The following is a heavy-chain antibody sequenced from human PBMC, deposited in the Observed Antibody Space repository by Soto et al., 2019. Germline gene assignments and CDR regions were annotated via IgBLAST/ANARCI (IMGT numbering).Heavy chain of an antibody. J-gene: IGHJ4*02. D-gene: IGHD3-22*01. CDR3: ARDTKYYYDSSGYLYY. CDR1: GYTFTSYY. Sequence: ASVKVSCKASGYTFTSYYMHWVRQAPGQGLEWMGRINASNGNTKYSQKFQGRVTITRDTSASTAYMELSSLRSEDTAVYYCARDTKYYYDSSGYLYYWGQGTLVTVSS. V-gene: IGHV1-3*01. CDR2: INASNGNT.